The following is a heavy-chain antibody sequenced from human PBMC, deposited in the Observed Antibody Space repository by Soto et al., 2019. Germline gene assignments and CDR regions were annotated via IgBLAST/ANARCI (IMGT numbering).Heavy chain of an antibody. J-gene: IGHJ6*03. Sequence: SETLSLTCTVSGGSISSYYWSWIRQPPGKGLEWIGYIYYSGSTNYNPSLKSRVTISVDTAKNQYSLKLNSVTAADTAVYYCASTLAVAGFIEDYYYYMDVWGKGTTVTVSS. D-gene: IGHD6-19*01. CDR1: GGSISSYY. CDR3: ASTLAVAGFIEDYYYYMDV. CDR2: IYYSGST. V-gene: IGHV4-59*08.